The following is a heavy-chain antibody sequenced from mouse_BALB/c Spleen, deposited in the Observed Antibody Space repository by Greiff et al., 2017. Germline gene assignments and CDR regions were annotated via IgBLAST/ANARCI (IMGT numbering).Heavy chain of an antibody. CDR3: AYYDGSLGAWFAY. D-gene: IGHD2-3*01. CDR1: GFTFSSYA. J-gene: IGHJ3*01. CDR2: ISSGGST. V-gene: IGHV5-6-5*01. Sequence: EVMLVESGGGLVKPGGSLKLSCAASGFTFSSYAMSWVRQTTEKRLEWVASISSGGSTYYPDSVKGRFTISRDNARNILYLQMSSLRSEDTAMYYCAYYDGSLGAWFAYWGQGTLVTVSA.